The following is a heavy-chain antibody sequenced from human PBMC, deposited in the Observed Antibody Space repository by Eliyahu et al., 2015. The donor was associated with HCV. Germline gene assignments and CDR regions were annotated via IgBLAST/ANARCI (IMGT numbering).Heavy chain of an antibody. Sequence: EVQLXESGGGLVQPGGXLRLXCAAXGXTFSSYWXNWVRQAPGKGLEWVASIKQDGSEKYYVDSVKGRFTISRDNAQNSLYLQMDSLRAEDTAVYYCARDGVAAGLYFDSWGQGTLVTVSS. CDR3: ARDGVAAGLYFDS. CDR2: IKQDGSEK. J-gene: IGHJ4*02. V-gene: IGHV3-7*01. CDR1: GXTFSSYW. D-gene: IGHD6-13*01.